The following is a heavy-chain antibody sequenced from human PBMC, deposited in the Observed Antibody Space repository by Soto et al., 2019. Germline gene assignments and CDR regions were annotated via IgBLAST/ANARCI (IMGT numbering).Heavy chain of an antibody. CDR3: ARDLIDDFGGNFAFDI. J-gene: IGHJ3*02. D-gene: IGHD4-17*01. CDR1: GFTFSSYE. CDR2: ISSSGNTI. Sequence: EVQLVESGGGLVQPGGSLRLSCAASGFTFSSYEMNWVRQAPGKGLEWVSYISSSGNTIYYADSVKGRFTISRDNAKNSLYLQMNSLRAEDTAVYYCARDLIDDFGGNFAFDIWGQGTMVTVSS. V-gene: IGHV3-48*03.